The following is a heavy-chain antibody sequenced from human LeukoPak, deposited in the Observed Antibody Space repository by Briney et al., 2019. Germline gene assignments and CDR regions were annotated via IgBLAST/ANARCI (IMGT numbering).Heavy chain of an antibody. J-gene: IGHJ5*02. D-gene: IGHD2-2*01. V-gene: IGHV4-30-2*01. CDR3: AREIVVVPAAYNWFDP. CDR1: GGSISSGGYY. Sequence: PSQTLSLTCTVSGGSISSGGYYWSWIRQPPGKGLEWIGYIYHSGSTYYNPSLKSRVTISVDRSKNQFSLKLSSVTAADTAVYYCAREIVVVPAAYNWFDPWGQGTLVTVSS. CDR2: IYHSGST.